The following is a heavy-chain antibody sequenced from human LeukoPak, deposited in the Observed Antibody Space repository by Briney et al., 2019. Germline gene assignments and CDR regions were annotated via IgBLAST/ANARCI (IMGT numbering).Heavy chain of an antibody. Sequence: GGSLRLSCAASGFTFNNFAMSWVRQAPGKGLEWVSLISGSGGDSKSVDSVKGRYVISRDNSKNSLYLQLNSLRPEDTAVYYCAKMAIAKGATQGRGFLHFDFWGQGTLVTVSS. CDR2: ISGSGGDS. V-gene: IGHV3-23*01. CDR1: GFTFNNFA. J-gene: IGHJ4*02. D-gene: IGHD3-10*01. CDR3: AKMAIAKGATQGRGFLHFDF.